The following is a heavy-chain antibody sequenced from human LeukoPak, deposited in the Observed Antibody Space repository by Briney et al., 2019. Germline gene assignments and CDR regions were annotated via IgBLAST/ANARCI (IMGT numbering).Heavy chain of an antibody. Sequence: GESLRISCKGSGYSFTSYWISWVRQMPGKGLEWMGRIDPSDSYTNYSPSFQGHVTISADKSISTAYLQWSSLKVSDTAMYYCARWVMVREPFDYWGQGTLVTVSS. D-gene: IGHD3-10*01. CDR3: ARWVMVREPFDY. V-gene: IGHV5-10-1*01. CDR2: IDPSDSYT. J-gene: IGHJ4*02. CDR1: GYSFTSYW.